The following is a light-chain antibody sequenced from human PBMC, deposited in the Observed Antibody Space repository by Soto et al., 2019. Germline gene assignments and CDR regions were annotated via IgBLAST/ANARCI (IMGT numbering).Light chain of an antibody. CDR3: QQYGRSPFT. J-gene: IGKJ3*01. CDR2: GAS. V-gene: IGKV3-20*01. CDR1: QSVNSNY. Sequence: EIVLMQSPGTPSLSPGEGATLSCGASQSVNSNYLAWYQQKPGQAPRLLIYGASSRATGIPDRFSGSGSGTDFTLTISRLEPEDFAVYYCQQYGRSPFTFGPGTKVDIK.